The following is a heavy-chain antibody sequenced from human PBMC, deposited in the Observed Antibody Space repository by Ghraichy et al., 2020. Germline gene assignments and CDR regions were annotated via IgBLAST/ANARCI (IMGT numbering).Heavy chain of an antibody. CDR1: GFTFSSYG. Sequence: GGSLRLSCAASGFTFSSYGMHWVRQAPGKGLEWVAFIRYDGSNKYYADSVKGRFTISRDNSKNTLYLQMNSLRAEDTAVYYCAKDQLPMVTYGMDVWGQGTTVTVSS. CDR3: AKDQLPMVTYGMDV. CDR2: IRYDGSNK. D-gene: IGHD5-18*01. J-gene: IGHJ6*02. V-gene: IGHV3-30*02.